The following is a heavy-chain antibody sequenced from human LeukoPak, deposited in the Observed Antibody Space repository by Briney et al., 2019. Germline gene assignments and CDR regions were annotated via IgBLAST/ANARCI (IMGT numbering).Heavy chain of an antibody. D-gene: IGHD6-13*01. CDR2: ISSSSSTI. V-gene: IGHV3-48*04. J-gene: IGHJ4*02. Sequence: GGSLRLSCAASGFTFSSYSMNWVRQAPGKGLEWVSYISSSSSTIYYADSVKGRFTIFRDNAKNSLYQQMNSLRAEDTAVYYCARDLYSSSWSGDYRGQGTLVTVSS. CDR1: GFTFSSYS. CDR3: ARDLYSSSWSGDY.